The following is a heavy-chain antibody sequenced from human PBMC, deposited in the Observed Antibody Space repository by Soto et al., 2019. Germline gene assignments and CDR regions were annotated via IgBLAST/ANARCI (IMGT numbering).Heavy chain of an antibody. CDR3: VKDRRIAPAADLYFDS. D-gene: IGHD2-2*01. CDR2: INPNSGVT. J-gene: IGHJ4*02. CDR1: AYTFTDYS. V-gene: IGHV1-2*02. Sequence: ASVKVSCKASAYTFTDYSLHWVRQAPGQGLEWMGWINPNSGVTNYPQRFQGRFTISRDDAKNSLSLQMSSLRVEDTAVYYCVKDRRIAPAADLYFDSWGQGTLVTVSS.